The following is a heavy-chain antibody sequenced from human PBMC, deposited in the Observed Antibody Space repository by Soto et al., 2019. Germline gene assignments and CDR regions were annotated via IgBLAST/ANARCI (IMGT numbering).Heavy chain of an antibody. CDR3: ARHDTRNSRNGMDV. CDR2: IYHSGST. CDR1: GGSISSYY. V-gene: IGHV4-59*08. Sequence: QVQLQESGPGLVKPSETLSLTCTVSGGSISSYYWSWIRQPPGKGLEWIGYIYHSGSTNYNPSLKRRVTISVDTSKNQFSLKLGSVTAADTAVYYFARHDTRNSRNGMDVWGQGTTVTVSS. J-gene: IGHJ6*02. D-gene: IGHD2-15*01.